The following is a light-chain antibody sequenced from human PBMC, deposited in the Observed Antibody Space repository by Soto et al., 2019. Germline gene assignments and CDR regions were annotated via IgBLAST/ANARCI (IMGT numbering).Light chain of an antibody. CDR2: RVS. CDR1: QSLVHSDGNTY. CDR3: TQETHFPRT. Sequence: DIVMTQTPLSSPVTLGQPASISCRSSQSLVHSDGNTYLTWLQQRPGQPPRLLIYRVSNRFSGVPNRFSGHGGGTDFTMKIRRGETEDVGVYYRTQETHFPRTFGQGTKVEIK. J-gene: IGKJ1*01. V-gene: IGKV2-24*01.